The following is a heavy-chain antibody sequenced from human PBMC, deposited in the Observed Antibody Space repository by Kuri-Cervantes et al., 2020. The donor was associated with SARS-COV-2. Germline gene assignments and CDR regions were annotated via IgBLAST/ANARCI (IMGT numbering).Heavy chain of an antibody. D-gene: IGHD2-2*01. CDR1: GFTLSSYA. J-gene: IGHJ4*02. CDR3: AKDRAIVVVPAAMGIGY. V-gene: IGHV3-23*01. Sequence: GGSLRLSCAASGFTLSSYAMSWVRQAPGKGLEWVSAISGSGGSTYYADSVKGRFTISRDNSKNTLYLQMNSLRAEDTAVYYCAKDRAIVVVPAAMGIGYWGQGTLVTVSS. CDR2: ISGSGGST.